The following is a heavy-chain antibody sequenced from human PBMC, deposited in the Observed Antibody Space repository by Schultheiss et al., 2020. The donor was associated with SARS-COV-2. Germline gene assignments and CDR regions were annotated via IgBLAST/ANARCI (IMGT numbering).Heavy chain of an antibody. V-gene: IGHV1-2*06. J-gene: IGHJ5*02. Sequence: ASVKVSCKASGYTFTSYDINWVRQATGQGLEWMGRMNPNTGVTKFAQKFQGRVTMTRDTSISTAYMELSSLGSDDTALYYCARANYYESGGYYFDYFDPWGQGTLVTVSS. CDR2: MNPNTGVT. CDR3: ARANYYESGGYYFDYFDP. D-gene: IGHD3-22*01. CDR1: GYTFTSYD.